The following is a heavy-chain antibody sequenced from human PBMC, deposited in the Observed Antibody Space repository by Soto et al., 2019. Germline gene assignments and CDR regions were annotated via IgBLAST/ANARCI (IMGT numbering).Heavy chain of an antibody. CDR1: GFSLTSNDVG. Sequence: SGPTLVNPTQTLTLTCTFSGFSLTSNDVGVGWIRQPPGKALEWLALIYWDDDKRYSPSLKSRLTITKDTSKNQVVLRMTNMDPVDSATYYCAHSRYSRSSFDYWGQGTLVTVSS. J-gene: IGHJ4*02. D-gene: IGHD6-6*01. CDR3: AHSRYSRSSFDY. V-gene: IGHV2-5*02. CDR2: IYWDDDK.